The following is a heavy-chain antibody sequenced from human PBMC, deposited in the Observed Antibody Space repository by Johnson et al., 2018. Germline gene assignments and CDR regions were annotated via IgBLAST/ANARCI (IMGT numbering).Heavy chain of an antibody. D-gene: IGHD6-19*01. CDR3: ARAGAGAFDS. CDR1: GFTFSSYA. Sequence: EVQLVESGGGLVQPGGSLRLSCAASGFTFSSYAMSWVRQAPGKGLEWVSSIGTAGDTYYPGSVKGRFTIPRENAKNSLYIQMKSLRAGDTAVYYWARAGAGAFDSWGQGTRVTVSS. CDR2: IGTAGDT. J-gene: IGHJ3*02. V-gene: IGHV3-13*01.